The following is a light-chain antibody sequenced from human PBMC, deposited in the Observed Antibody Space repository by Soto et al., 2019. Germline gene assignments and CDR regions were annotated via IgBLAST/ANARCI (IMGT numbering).Light chain of an antibody. CDR2: EVS. CDR1: SSDVGNYNL. V-gene: IGLV2-23*02. CDR3: CSYAGSGTYV. Sequence: QSALTQPASVSGSPGQSITISCTGTSSDVGNYNLVTWYQQHPSKAPQLMIYEVSKRPSGVSDRFSGSKSGNTASLTISGLQADDEADYYCCSYAGSGTYVFGTGTKVT. J-gene: IGLJ1*01.